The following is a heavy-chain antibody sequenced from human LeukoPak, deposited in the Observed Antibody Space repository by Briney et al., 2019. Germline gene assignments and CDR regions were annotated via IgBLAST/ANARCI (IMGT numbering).Heavy chain of an antibody. CDR2: IQSDGSVT. Sequence: GGSLRLSCAASGFTFSVSWMHWVRQAPGKGLVWVSVIQSDGSVTTYADSVKGRFTISRDNAKNTVYLQMNSPRDEDTAVYYCAKDYYGSLEYWGQGTLVTVSS. D-gene: IGHD3-10*01. V-gene: IGHV3-74*03. J-gene: IGHJ4*02. CDR3: AKDYYGSLEY. CDR1: GFTFSVSW.